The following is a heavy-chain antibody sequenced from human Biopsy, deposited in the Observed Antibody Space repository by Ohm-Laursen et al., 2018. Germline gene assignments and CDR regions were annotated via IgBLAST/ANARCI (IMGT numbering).Heavy chain of an antibody. V-gene: IGHV1-2*02. CDR1: GYKFSGYH. CDR2: INPDTGET. CDR3: AKPSGGVSTIGFDP. J-gene: IGHJ5*02. D-gene: IGHD5/OR15-5a*01. Sequence: ASVKVSCKASGYKFSGYHLHWVRLAPGQGLEWMGWINPDTGETRYAPKVQGRLALTRDVSVNTGYLELSSLGSDDTAIYFCAKPSGGVSTIGFDPWGQGTQIIVS.